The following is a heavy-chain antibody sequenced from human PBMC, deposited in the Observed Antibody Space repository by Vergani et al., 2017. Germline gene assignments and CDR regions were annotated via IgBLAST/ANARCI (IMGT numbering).Heavy chain of an antibody. Sequence: EVQLVESGGGLVQPGRSLRLSCTASGFTFGDYAMSWVRRAPGKGLEWVGFIRSKAYGGTTEYAASVKGRFTISRDDSKSIAYLQMNSLKTEDTAVYYCTRASGYDSNLYYYYYYMDVWGKGTTVTVSS. CDR2: IRSKAYGGTT. J-gene: IGHJ6*03. D-gene: IGHD5-12*01. CDR3: TRASGYDSNLYYYYYYMDV. CDR1: GFTFGDYA. V-gene: IGHV3-49*04.